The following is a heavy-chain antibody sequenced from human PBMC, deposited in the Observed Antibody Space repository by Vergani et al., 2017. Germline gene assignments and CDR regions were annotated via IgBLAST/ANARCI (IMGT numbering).Heavy chain of an antibody. CDR2: ISSSGSTI. Sequence: EVQLVESGGGLVQPGGSLRLSCAASGFTFSSYEMNWVRQAPGKGLEWVSYISSSGSTIYYADSVKGRFTISRDNSKNTLYLQMNSLRAEDTAVYYCAKYGPSSGFVYFDYWGQGTLVTVSS. CDR1: GFTFSSYE. J-gene: IGHJ4*02. CDR3: AKYGPSSGFVYFDY. V-gene: IGHV3-48*03. D-gene: IGHD6-19*01.